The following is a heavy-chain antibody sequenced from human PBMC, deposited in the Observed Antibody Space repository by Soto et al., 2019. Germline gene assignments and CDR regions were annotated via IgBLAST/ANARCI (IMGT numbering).Heavy chain of an antibody. V-gene: IGHV1-18*01. CDR3: ATEGSGYDDY. J-gene: IGHJ4*02. Sequence: ASVKVTCKACGCTFPRYGISWVRQAPGQGVEWMGWISAYNGNTNYAQKLQGKVNMTTDTSTSTAYMELRSLRSDATAVYYCATEGSGYDDYWGQGTLVTVSS. D-gene: IGHD5-12*01. CDR2: ISAYNGNT. CDR1: GCTFPRYG.